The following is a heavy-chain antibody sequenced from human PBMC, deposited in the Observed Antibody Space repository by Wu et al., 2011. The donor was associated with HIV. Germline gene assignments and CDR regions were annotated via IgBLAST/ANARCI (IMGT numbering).Heavy chain of an antibody. Sequence: QVQLVQSGAEVKKPGASVKVSCKASGYTFTTYDINWVRQATGQGLEWMGWMNPNSGNTGYAQKFQGRVTFTRDTSISTAYMELSSLRSEDTAVYYCARGGLERDYCTATTCFGAYYFDYWGQGTLVTVSS. CDR2: MNPNSGNT. V-gene: IGHV1-8*03. J-gene: IGHJ4*02. D-gene: IGHD2-2*01. CDR1: GYTFTTYD. CDR3: ARGGLERDYCTATTCFGAYYFDY.